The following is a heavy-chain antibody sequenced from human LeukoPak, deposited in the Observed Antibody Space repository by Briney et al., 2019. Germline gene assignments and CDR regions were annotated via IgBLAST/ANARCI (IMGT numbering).Heavy chain of an antibody. J-gene: IGHJ6*04. V-gene: IGHV3-48*04. Sequence: GGSLRLSCAASGFTLSSYSMNWVRQAPGKGLEWVSYISSSGSTIYYADSVKGRFTISRDNAKNSLYLQMNSLRAEDTAVYYCAELGVTMIGGVWGKGTTVTISS. D-gene: IGHD3-10*02. CDR1: GFTLSSYS. CDR2: ISSSGSTI. CDR3: AELGVTMIGGV.